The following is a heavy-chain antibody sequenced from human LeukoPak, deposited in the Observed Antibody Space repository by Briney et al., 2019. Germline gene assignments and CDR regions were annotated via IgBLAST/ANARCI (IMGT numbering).Heavy chain of an antibody. CDR1: GFTFSSYG. CDR2: IRYDGSNK. D-gene: IGHD1-26*01. J-gene: IGHJ4*02. CDR3: AKVLQWEPAVDY. Sequence: GGSLRLSCAASGFTFSSYGMHWVRQAPGKGLEWVAFIRYDGSNKYYADSVKGRFTISRDNSKNTLYLQMNSLRAEDTAVYYCAKVLQWEPAVDYWGQGTLVTVSS. V-gene: IGHV3-30*02.